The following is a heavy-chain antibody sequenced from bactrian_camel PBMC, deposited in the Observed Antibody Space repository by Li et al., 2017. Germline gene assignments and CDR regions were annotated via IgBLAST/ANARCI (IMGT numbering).Heavy chain of an antibody. J-gene: IGHJ4*01. CDR3: ATRLRV. CDR2: IDILSRRT. CDR1: DYTYSTFC. Sequence: QLVESGGGSVQAGGSLRLSCVASDYTYSTFCMAWFRRSSGKEREGVATIDILSRRTYADSVKGRFTISRDNVKNTLYLQMNNLKSEDTAACYCATRLRVRGQGTQVTVS. V-gene: IGHV3S29*01. D-gene: IGHD5*01.